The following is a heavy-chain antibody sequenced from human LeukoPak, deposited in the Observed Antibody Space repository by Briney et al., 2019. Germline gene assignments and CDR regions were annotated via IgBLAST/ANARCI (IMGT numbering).Heavy chain of an antibody. CDR3: ARALTGSGSQLFDY. J-gene: IGHJ4*02. D-gene: IGHD3-10*01. CDR1: GYTFTGFY. V-gene: IGHV1-2*02. CDR2: INPNSGGT. Sequence: ASVKVSCKASGYTFTGFYMHWVRQAPGQGLEWMGWINPNSGGTNYAQKFQGRVTMTRDTSISTAYMELSRLRSDDTAVYYCARALTGSGSQLFDYWGQGTLVTVSS.